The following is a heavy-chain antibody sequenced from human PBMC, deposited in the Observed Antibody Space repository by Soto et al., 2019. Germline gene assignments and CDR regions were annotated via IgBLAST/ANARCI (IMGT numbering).Heavy chain of an antibody. CDR2: IIPMFGTA. Sequence: QVQLVQSGAEVKKPGSSVKVSCKASGGTFSSYAMSWVRQAPGQGLEWMGGIIPMFGTANYAQKFQGRVTVTADESTSTAYMELNSLRSEDTAVYYCARAPIVTCYMAHYYHGMDAWGQGTTVTVSS. J-gene: IGHJ6*02. D-gene: IGHD3-9*01. CDR3: ARAPIVTCYMAHYYHGMDA. CDR1: GGTFSSYA. V-gene: IGHV1-69*12.